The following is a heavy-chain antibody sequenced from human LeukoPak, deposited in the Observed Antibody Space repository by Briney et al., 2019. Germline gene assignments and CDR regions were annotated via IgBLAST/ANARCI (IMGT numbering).Heavy chain of an antibody. J-gene: IGHJ4*02. V-gene: IGHV3-23*01. CDR2: MTGPADTT. Sequence: GGSLRLSCAASGFNFNNFAMNWVRQAPGKGLEWLSAMTGPADTTYYAESVKGRFTISRDYSKSMVFLQMNSLRVEDTAIYYCAKGAEIDHWGQGTLVTVSS. CDR3: AKGAEIDH. CDR1: GFNFNNFA.